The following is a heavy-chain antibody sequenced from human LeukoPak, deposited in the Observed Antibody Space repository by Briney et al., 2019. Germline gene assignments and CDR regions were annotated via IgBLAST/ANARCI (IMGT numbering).Heavy chain of an antibody. CDR2: MSPSGTT. Sequence: SETLSLTCTVSGDSFSSGSYYLSWIRQPPGKGLDWIAYMSPSGTTNYNPSLKSRVTTSVDTSRTQFSLRLSSVTAADTAVYYCARGQDDRSGTFDYWGQGTLVTVSS. CDR3: ARGQDDRSGTFDY. J-gene: IGHJ4*02. D-gene: IGHD3-22*01. CDR1: GDSFSSGSYY. V-gene: IGHV4-61*01.